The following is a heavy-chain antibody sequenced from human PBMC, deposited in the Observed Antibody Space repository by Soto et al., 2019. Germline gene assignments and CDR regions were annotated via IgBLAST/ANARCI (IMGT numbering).Heavy chain of an antibody. CDR2: INHSGST. CDR1: GGSFSGYY. J-gene: IGHJ4*02. Sequence: QVQLQQWGAGLLKPSETLSLTCAVYGGSFSGYYWTWIRQPPGTGLEWIGEINHSGSTNYNPSLNSRVTISVDTSKNQFSLKLPSVTAADTAVYYCARDKITGLFDYGGQGTLVTVSS. CDR3: ARDKITGLFDY. V-gene: IGHV4-34*01. D-gene: IGHD2-8*02.